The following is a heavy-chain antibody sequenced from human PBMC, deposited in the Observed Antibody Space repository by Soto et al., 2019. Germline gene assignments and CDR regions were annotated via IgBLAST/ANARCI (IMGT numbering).Heavy chain of an antibody. Sequence: QLQLQESGSGLVKPSQTLSLTCAVSGGSISSGGYSWSWIRQPPGKGLEWIGYIYHSGSTYYNPSLKSRVTISVDRSKNQFSLKLSSVTAADTAVYYCARRLETVTTEDGVDYYYYGMDVWGQGTTVTVSS. CDR1: GGSISSGGYS. D-gene: IGHD4-4*01. J-gene: IGHJ6*02. V-gene: IGHV4-30-2*01. CDR3: ARRLETVTTEDGVDYYYYGMDV. CDR2: IYHSGST.